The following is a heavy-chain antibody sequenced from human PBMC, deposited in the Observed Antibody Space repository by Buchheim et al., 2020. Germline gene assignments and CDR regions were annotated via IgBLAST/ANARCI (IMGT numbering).Heavy chain of an antibody. CDR1: GGSISSSNW. Sequence: QVQLQESGPGLVKPSGTLSLTCAVSGGSISSSNWWSWVRQPPGKGLEWIGEIYHTGTTNYHPSLKSRSTISVDKPKNSLSLKMTSVTAADTAVYYCAREFENCSGGSCYSFDHWGRGTL. V-gene: IGHV4-4*02. CDR3: AREFENCSGGSCYSFDH. J-gene: IGHJ4*02. D-gene: IGHD2-15*01. CDR2: IYHTGTT.